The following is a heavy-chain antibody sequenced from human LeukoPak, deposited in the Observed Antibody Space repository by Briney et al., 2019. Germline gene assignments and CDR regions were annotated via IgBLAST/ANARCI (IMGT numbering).Heavy chain of an antibody. D-gene: IGHD3-10*02. CDR2: INPNSGGT. CDR1: GYTFTGYY. CDR3: ARDMFPRVSDFGVFDP. Sequence: ASVKVSCKASGYTFTGYYMHWVRQAPGQGLEWMGWINPNSGGTNYAQKFQGRGTMTRDTSISTAYMELSSLRSEDTAVYYCARDMFPRVSDFGVFDPWGQGTLVTVSS. J-gene: IGHJ5*02. V-gene: IGHV1-2*02.